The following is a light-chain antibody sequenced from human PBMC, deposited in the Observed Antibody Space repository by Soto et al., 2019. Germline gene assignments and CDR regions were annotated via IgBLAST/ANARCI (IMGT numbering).Light chain of an antibody. CDR2: GAS. CDR3: QQYNNWPPT. V-gene: IGKV3-15*01. Sequence: EIVMTQSPATLSVSPGERATLFCRASQSVSSNLAWYQRKPGQVPRLLFSGASTRAIGVPARFSGSGSGTEFSLTISSLQSEDFAVYYCQQYNNWPPTFGQGT. CDR1: QSVSSN. J-gene: IGKJ1*01.